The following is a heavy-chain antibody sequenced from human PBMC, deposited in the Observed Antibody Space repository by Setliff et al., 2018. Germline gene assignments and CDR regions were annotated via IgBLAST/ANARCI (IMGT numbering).Heavy chain of an antibody. CDR2: IYPSDSDI. V-gene: IGHV5-51*01. CDR1: GYNFINYW. D-gene: IGHD6-13*01. CDR3: SRPAYSSRWYEIKGFDY. J-gene: IGHJ4*02. Sequence: GESLKISCKGSGYNFINYWIGWVRQMPRKGLEWMGIIYPSDSDIRYSPSFQGQVTISADKSISTAYLQWSSLKASDTAIYYCSRPAYSSRWYEIKGFDYWGQGTLVTVSS.